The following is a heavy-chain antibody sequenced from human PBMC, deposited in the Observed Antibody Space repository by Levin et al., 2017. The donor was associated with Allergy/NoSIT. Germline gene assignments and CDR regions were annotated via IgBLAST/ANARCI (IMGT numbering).Heavy chain of an antibody. J-gene: IGHJ3*02. D-gene: IGHD2-15*01. CDR2: ISYDGSNK. CDR3: ARDLSRRYSLDI. V-gene: IGHV3-30*04. CDR1: GFTFSSYA. Sequence: PGGSLRLSCAASGFTFSSYAMHWVRQAPGKGLEWVAFISYDGSNKYYADSVKGRFSISRDNSKNTLFLQMNSLRAEDTALFYCARDLSRRYSLDIWGQGTMVTVSS.